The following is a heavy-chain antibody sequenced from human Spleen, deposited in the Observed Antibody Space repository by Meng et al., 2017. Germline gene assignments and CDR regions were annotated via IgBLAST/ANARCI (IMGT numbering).Heavy chain of an antibody. CDR2: IYYSGST. V-gene: IGHV4-59*01. CDR3: ASTPFCPYDSSGYSIDY. D-gene: IGHD3-22*01. J-gene: IGHJ4*02. Sequence: SETLSLTCTVSGGSISSYYWSWIRQPPGKGLEWIGYIYYSGSTNYNPSLKSRVTISVDTSKNQFSLKLSSVTAADTAVYYCASTPFCPYDSSGYSIDYWGQGTLVTVSS. CDR1: GGSISSYY.